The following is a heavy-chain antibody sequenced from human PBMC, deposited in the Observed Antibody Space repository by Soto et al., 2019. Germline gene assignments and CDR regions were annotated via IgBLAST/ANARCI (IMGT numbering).Heavy chain of an antibody. CDR3: ARLNYYDSNNGMDV. CDR2: IYNSGST. V-gene: IGHV4-31*03. Sequence: QVQLQESGPGLVKPSQTLSLTCTVSGGSISSGGYYWSWIRQHPGRGLEWIGYIYNSGSTYYNPSLKSRVTISVDTSKNQFSLKLSSVTAADTAVYYCARLNYYDSNNGMDVWGQGTTVTVSS. CDR1: GGSISSGGYY. J-gene: IGHJ6*02. D-gene: IGHD3-22*01.